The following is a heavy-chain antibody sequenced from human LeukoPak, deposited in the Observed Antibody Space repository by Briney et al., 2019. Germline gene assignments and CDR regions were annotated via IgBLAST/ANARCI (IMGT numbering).Heavy chain of an antibody. CDR3: ARALSHYDSSGYYSDY. Sequence: GGSLRLSCAASGFTFSSYAMSWVRQAPGKGLEWVSAISGSGGSTYYADSVKGRFTISRDNSKNTLYLQMNSLRAEDTAVYYCARALSHYDSSGYYSDYWGQGTLVTVSS. CDR1: GFTFSSYA. D-gene: IGHD3-22*01. V-gene: IGHV3-23*01. CDR2: ISGSGGST. J-gene: IGHJ4*02.